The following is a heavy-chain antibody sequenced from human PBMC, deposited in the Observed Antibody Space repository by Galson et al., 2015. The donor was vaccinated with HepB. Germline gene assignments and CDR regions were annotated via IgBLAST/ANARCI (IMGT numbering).Heavy chain of an antibody. Sequence: SGAEVKKPGESLKISCKASGYRFISHWIVWVRQMPEKGLEWMGIIYPGDSDTRYSPSFQGQVTISADKSIATAYLQWSSLEASDTAMYYCARHLDSSGWHGIDYWGQGTLVTVSS. V-gene: IGHV5-51*01. D-gene: IGHD6-19*01. CDR2: IYPGDSDT. CDR1: GYRFISHW. J-gene: IGHJ4*02. CDR3: ARHLDSSGWHGIDY.